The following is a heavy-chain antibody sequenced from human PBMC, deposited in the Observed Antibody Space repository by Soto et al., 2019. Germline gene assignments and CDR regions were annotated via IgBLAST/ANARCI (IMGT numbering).Heavy chain of an antibody. CDR1: GNSIGDYY. V-gene: IGHV4-59*08. Sequence: QVQLQESGPGLVKPWETLSLTCTVSGNSIGDYYWSWFRQSPGKGLEWIGYIYGSGITNYNPSLKSRFTITADTSKIQSSLKLTSVTAADTAVYYCARRQIGDYWRQGTPITVCS. CDR2: IYGSGIT. D-gene: IGHD3-3*01. J-gene: IGHJ4*02. CDR3: ARRQIGDY.